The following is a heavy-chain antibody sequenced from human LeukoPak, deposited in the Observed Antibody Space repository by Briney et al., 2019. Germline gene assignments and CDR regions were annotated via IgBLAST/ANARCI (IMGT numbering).Heavy chain of an antibody. J-gene: IGHJ4*02. CDR2: INSDGSST. V-gene: IGHV3-74*01. CDR3: ARGSLRYFDWLSTNDY. D-gene: IGHD3-9*01. CDR1: GFTFSSYA. Sequence: GGSLRLSCAASGFTFSSYAMSWVRQAPGKGLVWVSRINSDGSSTSYADSVKGRFTISRDNAKNTLYLQMNSLRVEDTAVYYCARGSLRYFDWLSTNDYWGQGTLVTVSS.